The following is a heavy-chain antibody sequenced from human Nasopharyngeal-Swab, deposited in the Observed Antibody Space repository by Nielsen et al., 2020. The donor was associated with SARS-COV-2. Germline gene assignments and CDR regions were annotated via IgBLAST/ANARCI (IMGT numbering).Heavy chain of an antibody. J-gene: IGHJ4*02. CDR1: GYTFASFY. CDR2: MNLDSGDT. V-gene: IGHV1-8*01. D-gene: IGHD1-1*01. CDR3: ARGPRPKRHLDY. Sequence: SVKVSCKTSGYTFASFYINWVRQATGRGLEWVGWMNLDSGDTHYAQEFQGKVTLTRDTSRSTAYMELSSLRSEGTAVYYCARGPRPKRHLDYWGQGTLVTVSS.